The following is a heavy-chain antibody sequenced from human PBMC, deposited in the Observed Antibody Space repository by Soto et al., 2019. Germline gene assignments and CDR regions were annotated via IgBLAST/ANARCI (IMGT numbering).Heavy chain of an antibody. J-gene: IGHJ4*02. D-gene: IGHD3-22*01. CDR3: ARQIYDSDTGPNFQYYFDS. Sequence: GESLKISCKGSGYSFAGYWITWVRQKPGRGLEWMGRIDPSDSQTYYSPSFRGHVTISVTKSITTVFLQWSSLRASDTAMYYCARQIYDSDTGPNFQYYFDSWGRGTPVTVSS. CDR2: IDPSDSQT. CDR1: GYSFAGYW. V-gene: IGHV5-10-1*01.